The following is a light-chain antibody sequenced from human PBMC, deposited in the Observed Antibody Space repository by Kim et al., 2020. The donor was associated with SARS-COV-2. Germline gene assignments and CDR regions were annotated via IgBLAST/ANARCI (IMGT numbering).Light chain of an antibody. Sequence: SSELTQDPAVSVALGQTVTITCQGDSLRMSYASWYQQKPGQAPLLVIYGKSSRPSGIPDRFSGSSSGSRASLTITAAQAEDEADYYCNSRDSDSYQVVFGGGTQLTVL. CDR2: GKS. CDR3: NSRDSDSYQVV. V-gene: IGLV3-19*01. CDR1: SLRMSY. J-gene: IGLJ3*02.